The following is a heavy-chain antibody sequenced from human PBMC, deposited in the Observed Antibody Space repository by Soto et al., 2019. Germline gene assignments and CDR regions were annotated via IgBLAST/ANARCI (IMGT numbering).Heavy chain of an antibody. CDR3: ARGLGGGDYADWFDP. CDR2: INHSGST. V-gene: IGHV4-34*01. CDR1: GGSFSGYY. D-gene: IGHD4-17*01. J-gene: IGHJ5*02. Sequence: SETLSLTCAVYGGSFSGYYCSWIRQPPGKGLEWIGEINHSGSTNCNPSLKSRVTISVDTSKNQFSLKLSSVTAADTAVYYCARGLGGGDYADWFDPWGQGTLVTVSS.